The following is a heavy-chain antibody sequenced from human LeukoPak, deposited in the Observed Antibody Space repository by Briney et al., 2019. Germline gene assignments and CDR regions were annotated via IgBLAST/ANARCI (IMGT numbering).Heavy chain of an antibody. CDR1: GFTLSGYW. Sequence: PGGSLRLSRAASGFTLSGYWMHWVRQAPGKGLVWVSRINNDGTSTIYADSVKGRFTISRDNAKNTLYLQMNSLRAEDTAIYYCARNHSETTLDYGGQGTLAPVSS. CDR3: ARNHSETTLDY. CDR2: INNDGTST. J-gene: IGHJ4*02. V-gene: IGHV3-74*01. D-gene: IGHD1-1*01.